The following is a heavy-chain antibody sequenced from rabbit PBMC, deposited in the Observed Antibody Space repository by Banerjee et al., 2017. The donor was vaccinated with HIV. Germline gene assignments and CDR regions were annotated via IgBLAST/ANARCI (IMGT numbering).Heavy chain of an antibody. Sequence: QSLEESGGDLVKPGASLTLTCTASGFSFSSSYYMWWVRQAPGKGLEWIGCIYAGSSGSTYYASWAKGRFTISKTSSTTVTLQMTSLTAADTATYFCARDWTGGYTPYAIEFSLWGQGTLVTVS. J-gene: IGHJ4*01. V-gene: IGHV1S40*01. CDR3: ARDWTGGYTPYAIEFSL. CDR1: GFSFSSSYY. CDR2: IYAGSSGST. D-gene: IGHD6-1*01.